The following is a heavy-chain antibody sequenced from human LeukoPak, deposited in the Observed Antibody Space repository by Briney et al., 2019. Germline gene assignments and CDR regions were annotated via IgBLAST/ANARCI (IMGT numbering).Heavy chain of an antibody. CDR2: INSDGSST. CDR1: GFTFSSYW. D-gene: IGHD6-19*01. J-gene: IGHJ4*02. V-gene: IGHV3-74*01. CDR3: ARGGAVAGVDY. Sequence: GGSLRLSCAASGFTFSSYWMHWVRQAPGKGLVWVSRINSDGSSTSYADSAKGRFTISRDNAKNTLYLQMNSLRAEDTAVYYCARGGAVAGVDYWGQGTLVTVSS.